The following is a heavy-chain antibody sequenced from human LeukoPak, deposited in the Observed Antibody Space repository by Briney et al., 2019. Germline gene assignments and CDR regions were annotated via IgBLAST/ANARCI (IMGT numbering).Heavy chain of an antibody. J-gene: IGHJ4*02. D-gene: IGHD5-18*01. V-gene: IGHV4-39*07. CDR3: ARDCGQLWCHYDY. CDR2: IYYSGST. CDR1: GGSISSSSYY. Sequence: PSETLSLTCTVSGGSISSSSYYWGWIRQPPGKGLEWIGSIYYSGSTYYNPSLKSRVTISVDTSKNQFSLKLSSVTAADTAVYYCARDCGQLWCHYDYWGQGTLVTVSS.